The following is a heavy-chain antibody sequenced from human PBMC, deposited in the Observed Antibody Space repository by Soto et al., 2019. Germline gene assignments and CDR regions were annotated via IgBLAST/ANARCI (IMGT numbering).Heavy chain of an antibody. CDR1: GFPFSSYG. CDR3: ARDLGNWNYPGGGNWSDH. CDR2: IWYDVSNK. D-gene: IGHD1-7*01. J-gene: IGHJ5*02. Sequence: PWGSLRLSCAASGFPFSSYGMHWVRQAPGKGLEWVAVIWYDVSNKYYADSVKGRFTISRDNSKNTLYLQMNSLRAEDTAVYYCARDLGNWNYPGGGNWSDHWGKGNMVSVSS. V-gene: IGHV3-33*01.